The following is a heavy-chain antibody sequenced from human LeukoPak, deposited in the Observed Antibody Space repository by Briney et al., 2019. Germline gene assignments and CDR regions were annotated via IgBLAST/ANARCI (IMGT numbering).Heavy chain of an antibody. CDR1: GGSISSGSYY. CDR2: IYTSGST. J-gene: IGHJ4*02. CDR3: ARERGSYPWYFDY. V-gene: IGHV4-61*02. D-gene: IGHD1-26*01. Sequence: PSETLSLTCTVSGGSISSGSYYWSWIRQPAGKGLEWIGRIYTSGSTNYNPSLKSRVTISVDTSENQFSLKLSSVTAADTAVYYCARERGSYPWYFDYWGQGTLVTVSS.